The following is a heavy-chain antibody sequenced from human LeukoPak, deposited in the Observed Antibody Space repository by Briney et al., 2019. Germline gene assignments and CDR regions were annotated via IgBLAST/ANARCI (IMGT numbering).Heavy chain of an antibody. D-gene: IGHD5/OR15-5a*01. CDR1: GGTFSSYA. Sequence: RASVKVSCKASGGTFSSYAISWVRQAPGQGLEWMGRIIPILGIANYAQKFQGRVTITADKSTSTAYMELSSLRSEDTAVYYCARDRSSTPQNAFDIWGQGTMVTVSS. J-gene: IGHJ3*02. CDR2: IIPILGIA. V-gene: IGHV1-69*04. CDR3: ARDRSSTPQNAFDI.